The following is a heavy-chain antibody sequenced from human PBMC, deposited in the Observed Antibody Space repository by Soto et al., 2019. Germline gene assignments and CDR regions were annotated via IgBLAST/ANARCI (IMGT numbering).Heavy chain of an antibody. CDR2: INHSGST. CDR3: ARSDSSAYYSFDY. CDR1: DRSFSGYY. Sequence: SETLSLTCAVDDRSFSGYYWSWIRQPPGKGLEWIGEINHSGSTNYNPSLKSRVTISVDTTKNQISLKLSSVTAADTAVYYCARSDSSAYYSFDYWGQGTLVTVSS. J-gene: IGHJ4*02. V-gene: IGHV4-34*01. D-gene: IGHD3-22*01.